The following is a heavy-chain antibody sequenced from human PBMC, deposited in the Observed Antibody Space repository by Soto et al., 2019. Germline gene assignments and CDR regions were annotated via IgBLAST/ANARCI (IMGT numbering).Heavy chain of an antibody. CDR3: ASYCSSTSCYWPAGAFDI. J-gene: IGHJ3*02. D-gene: IGHD2-2*01. CDR2: IWYDGSNK. CDR1: GFTFSSYG. V-gene: IGHV3-33*01. Sequence: QVQLVESGGGVVQPGRSLRLSCAASGFTFSSYGMHWVRQAPGKGLEWVAVIWYDGSNKYYADSVKGRFTISRDNSKNTLYLQMNSLRAEDTAVYYCASYCSSTSCYWPAGAFDIWGQGTMVTVSS.